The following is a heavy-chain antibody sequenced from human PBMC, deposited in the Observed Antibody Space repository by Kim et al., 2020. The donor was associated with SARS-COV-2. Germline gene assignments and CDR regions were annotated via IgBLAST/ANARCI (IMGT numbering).Heavy chain of an antibody. D-gene: IGHD4-4*01. J-gene: IGHJ4*02. CDR1: GFTFSSYA. CDR2: LSSTGGST. V-gene: IGHV3-64D*06. Sequence: GGSLRLSCSASGFTFSSYAMHWVRQAPGKGLEYVSALSSTGGSTYYADSVKGRFTISRDNSKNTLYLQMSSLRAEDTAVYYCVKDVGSNYVSPYFDYWGQGTLVTVSS. CDR3: VKDVGSNYVSPYFDY.